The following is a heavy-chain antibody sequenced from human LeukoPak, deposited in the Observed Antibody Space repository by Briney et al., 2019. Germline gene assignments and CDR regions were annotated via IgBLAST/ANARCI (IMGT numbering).Heavy chain of an antibody. CDR2: IIPILGIA. D-gene: IGHD2-21*02. Sequence: GSSAKVSCKASGCTFSSYTISWVRQAPEQGLEWMGRIIPILGIANYAQKFQGRVTITADKSTSTAYMELSSLRSEDTAVYYCARADVTYCGQGTLVTVSS. J-gene: IGHJ4*02. V-gene: IGHV1-69*02. CDR3: ARADVTY. CDR1: GCTFSSYT.